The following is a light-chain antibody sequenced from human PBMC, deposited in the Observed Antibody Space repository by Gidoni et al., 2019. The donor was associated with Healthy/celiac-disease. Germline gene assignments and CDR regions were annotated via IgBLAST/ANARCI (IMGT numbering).Light chain of an antibody. CDR3: QQYNSYPWT. V-gene: IGKV1-5*03. J-gene: IGKJ1*01. Sequence: DIQMTQSPSTLSASVGDRVTITCRASQSISSWLAWYQQKPGKAPKLLIYKASSLESGVPSRFSGSGSGTEFTLTISSLQPDDFATYYCQQYNSYPWTFPRDQGGNQT. CDR2: KAS. CDR1: QSISSW.